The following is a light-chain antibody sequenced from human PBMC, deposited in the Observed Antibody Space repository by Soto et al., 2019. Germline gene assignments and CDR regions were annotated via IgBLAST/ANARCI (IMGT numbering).Light chain of an antibody. V-gene: IGLV2-14*01. CDR1: SSDVGGYNY. Sequence: QSALTQPASVSGSPGQSITISCTGTSSDVGGYNYVSWYQQHPGKAPKFMIYDVSNRPSGVSNRFSGSKSGNTASLTISGLQAEDEADYYCSSYTSSTNWVFGGGTKLTVL. CDR3: SSYTSSTNWV. CDR2: DVS. J-gene: IGLJ3*02.